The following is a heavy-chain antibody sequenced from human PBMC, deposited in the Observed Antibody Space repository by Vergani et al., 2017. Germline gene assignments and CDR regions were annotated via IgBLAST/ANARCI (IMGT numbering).Heavy chain of an antibody. Sequence: EVQLVESGGGLVKPGGSLRLSCAASGFTVSSNYMSWVRQAPGKGLEWVSVIYSGGSTYYADSVKGRFTISRDNSKNTLYLQMNSLRAEDTAVYYCASHYYDFWSGYYRPFDYWGQGTLVTVSS. CDR3: ASHYYDFWSGYYRPFDY. CDR1: GFTVSSNY. V-gene: IGHV3-66*02. D-gene: IGHD3-3*01. J-gene: IGHJ4*02. CDR2: IYSGGST.